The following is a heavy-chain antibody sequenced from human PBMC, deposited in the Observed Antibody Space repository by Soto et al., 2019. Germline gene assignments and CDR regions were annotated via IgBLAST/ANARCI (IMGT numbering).Heavy chain of an antibody. Sequence: ASVKVSCKASGYTFTSYGISWVRQAPGQGLEWMGWISAYNGNTNYAQKLQGRVTMTTDTSTSTVYMELRSLRSDDTAVYYCARRTYYDFWSGYYYYGMDVWRQRTTVTVSS. D-gene: IGHD3-3*01. CDR2: ISAYNGNT. V-gene: IGHV1-18*01. CDR1: GYTFTSYG. CDR3: ARRTYYDFWSGYYYYGMDV. J-gene: IGHJ6*02.